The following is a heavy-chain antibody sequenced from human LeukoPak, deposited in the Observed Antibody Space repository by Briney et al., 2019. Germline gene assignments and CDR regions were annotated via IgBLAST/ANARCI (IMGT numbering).Heavy chain of an antibody. D-gene: IGHD2-2*02. CDR1: GFTFSTYA. CDR3: ARGIGGYCSSTSCYTAHVYYYYYGMDV. J-gene: IGHJ6*02. Sequence: PGRSLRLSCAASGFTFSTYALHWVRQAPGKGLEWVAVISYDGSNKYYADSVKGRFTISRDNSKNTLYLQLNSLRAEDTAVYYCARGIGGYCSSTSCYTAHVYYYYYGMDVWGQGATVTVSS. V-gene: IGHV3-30*04. CDR2: ISYDGSNK.